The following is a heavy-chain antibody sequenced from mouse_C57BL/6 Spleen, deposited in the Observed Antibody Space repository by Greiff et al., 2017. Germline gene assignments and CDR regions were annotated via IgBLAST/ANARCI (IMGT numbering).Heavy chain of an antibody. D-gene: IGHD1-1*01. CDR1: GYTFTSYG. CDR2: IYPRSGNT. Sequence: LQESGAELARPGASVKLSCKASGYTFTSYGISWVKQRTGQGLEWIGEIYPRSGNTYYNEKFKGKATPTADKSSSTAYMELRSLTSEDSAVYFCARYRLTTVVAPYAMDYWGQGTSVTVSS. J-gene: IGHJ4*01. CDR3: ARYRLTTVVAPYAMDY. V-gene: IGHV1-81*01.